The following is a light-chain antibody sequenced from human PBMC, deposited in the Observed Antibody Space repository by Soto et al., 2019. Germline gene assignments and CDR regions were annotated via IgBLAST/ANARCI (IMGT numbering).Light chain of an antibody. Sequence: QSVLTQPASVSGSPGQSITISCTGTSGDIGEYDYVSWFQQHAGKAPKLLIYEVHDRPSGVSNRFSGSKSGNTASLTISGLRAADEADYFCSSYTTTSTYVFGTGTKVTVL. CDR1: SGDIGEYDY. CDR3: SSYTTTSTYV. J-gene: IGLJ1*01. CDR2: EVH. V-gene: IGLV2-14*01.